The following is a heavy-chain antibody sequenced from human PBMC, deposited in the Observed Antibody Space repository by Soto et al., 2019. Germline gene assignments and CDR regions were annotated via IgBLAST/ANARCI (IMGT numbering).Heavy chain of an antibody. CDR1: GYIFTYRY. CDR2: ITPFNGNT. CDR3: ANAASWSHFYY. D-gene: IGHD1-26*01. J-gene: IGHJ4*02. V-gene: IGHV1-45*02. Sequence: QMQLVQSGAEVKKTGSSVKVSCKASGYIFTYRYLHWVRQAPGQALEWMGWITPFNGNTYYAQKFQDSVTITRGRSMSTVYMELSNLSSEATAMYYCANAASWSHFYYWGQGNRVTVAS.